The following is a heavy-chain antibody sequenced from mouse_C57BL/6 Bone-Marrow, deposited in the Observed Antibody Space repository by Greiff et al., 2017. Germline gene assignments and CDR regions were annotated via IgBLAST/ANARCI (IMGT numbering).Heavy chain of an antibody. D-gene: IGHD2-2*01. V-gene: IGHV1-22*01. Sequence: VQLQQSGPELVKPGASVKMSCKASGYTFTDYNMHWVKQSHGKSLEWIGYINPNNGGTSYNQKFKGKATLTVNKSSSTAYMELRSLTSEDSAVYYCASGLLWFHDYWGQGTPLPVSS. CDR2: INPNNGGT. J-gene: IGHJ2*01. CDR3: ASGLLWFHDY. CDR1: GYTFTDYN.